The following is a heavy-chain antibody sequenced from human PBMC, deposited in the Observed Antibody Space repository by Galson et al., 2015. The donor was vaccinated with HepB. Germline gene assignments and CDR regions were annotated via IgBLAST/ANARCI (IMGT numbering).Heavy chain of an antibody. D-gene: IGHD3-22*01. CDR1: GFTFSSYA. CDR2: ISGSGGST. CDR3: AKAYLRGGYYYDSSGYYLDAFDI. V-gene: IGHV3-23*01. J-gene: IGHJ3*02. Sequence: SLRLSCAASGFTFSSYAMSWVRQAPGKGLEWVSAISGSGGSTYYADSVKGRFTISRDNSKNTLYLQMNSLRVEDTAVYYCAKAYLRGGYYYDSSGYYLDAFDIWGQGTMVTVSS.